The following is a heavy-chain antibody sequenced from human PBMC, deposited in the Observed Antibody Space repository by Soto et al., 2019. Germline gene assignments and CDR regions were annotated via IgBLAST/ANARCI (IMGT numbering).Heavy chain of an antibody. CDR1: GFTFNTYA. D-gene: IGHD3-16*01. J-gene: IGHJ3*02. Sequence: GGSLRLSCAASGFTFNTYAMSWFRQAPGQGLEWVSAISGSGFSTYYADSVKGRFSISSDSSKNTLFLQMNSLRADDTAVYFCATFTFGRPFDTWGQGTMVTVSS. V-gene: IGHV3-23*01. CDR3: ATFTFGRPFDT. CDR2: ISGSGFST.